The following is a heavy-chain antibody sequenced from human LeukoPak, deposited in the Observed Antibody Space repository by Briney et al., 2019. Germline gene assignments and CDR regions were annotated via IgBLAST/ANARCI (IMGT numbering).Heavy chain of an antibody. Sequence: PSETLSLTCTVSGGSISSSSYYWGWIRQPPGKGLEWIGSIYYSGSTYYNPSLKSRVTISVDTSKNQFSLKLSSVPAADTAVYYCARRITPWGRQSWYYDSKARNAFDIWGQGTMVTVSS. CDR1: GGSISSSSYY. V-gene: IGHV4-39*01. CDR2: IYYSGST. D-gene: IGHD3-22*01. J-gene: IGHJ3*02. CDR3: ARRITPWGRQSWYYDSKARNAFDI.